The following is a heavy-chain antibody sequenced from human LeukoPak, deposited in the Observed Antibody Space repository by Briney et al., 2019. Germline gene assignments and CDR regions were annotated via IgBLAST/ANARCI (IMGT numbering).Heavy chain of an antibody. D-gene: IGHD2-2*01. V-gene: IGHV1-69*05. J-gene: IGHJ4*02. Sequence: SVKVSCKASGGTFSSYAISWVRQAPGQGLEWMGGIIPIFGTANYAQKFQGRVTITTDESTSTAYMELSSLRSEDTAVYYCATGGGYCSSTSCPPRPKQQLDCWGQGTLVTVSS. CDR1: GGTFSSYA. CDR2: IIPIFGTA. CDR3: ATGGGYCSSTSCPPRPKQQLDC.